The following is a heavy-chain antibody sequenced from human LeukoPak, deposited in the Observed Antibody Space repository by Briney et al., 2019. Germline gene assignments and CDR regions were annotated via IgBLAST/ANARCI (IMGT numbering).Heavy chain of an antibody. Sequence: PGGSLRLSCAASGFTFSSYGMHWFRQAPGKGLEWVAFIRYDGSNKYYADSVKGRFTISRDNSKNTLYLQMNSLRAEDTAVYYCANQLYGDYLAPDYWGQGTLVTVSS. CDR1: GFTFSSYG. CDR2: IRYDGSNK. CDR3: ANQLYGDYLAPDY. D-gene: IGHD4-17*01. V-gene: IGHV3-30*02. J-gene: IGHJ4*02.